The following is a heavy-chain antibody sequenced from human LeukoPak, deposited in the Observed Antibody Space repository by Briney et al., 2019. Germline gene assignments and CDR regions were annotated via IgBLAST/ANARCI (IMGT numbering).Heavy chain of an antibody. CDR3: AKELPENDAFDI. J-gene: IGHJ3*02. CDR1: GFTFSSYS. V-gene: IGHV3-48*04. CDR2: ISSSSSTI. Sequence: PGGSLRLSCAASGFTFSSYSMNWVRQAPGKGLEWVSYISSSSSTIYYADSVKGRFTISRDNAKNSLYLQMNSLRAEDTALYYCAKELPENDAFDIWGQGTMVTVSS.